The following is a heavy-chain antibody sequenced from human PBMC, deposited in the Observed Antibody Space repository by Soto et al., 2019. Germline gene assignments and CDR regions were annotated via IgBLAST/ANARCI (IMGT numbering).Heavy chain of an antibody. CDR2: INPSGGST. CDR1: GYTFTSYY. CDR3: ARDAGSTGDYYYYYMDV. D-gene: IGHD2-2*01. V-gene: IGHV1-46*03. J-gene: IGHJ6*03. Sequence: ASVKVSCKASGYTFTSYYMHWVRQAPGQGLEWTGIINPSGGSTSYAQKFQGRVTMTRDTSTSTVYMELSSLRSEDTAVYYCARDAGSTGDYYYYYMDVWGKGTTVTVSS.